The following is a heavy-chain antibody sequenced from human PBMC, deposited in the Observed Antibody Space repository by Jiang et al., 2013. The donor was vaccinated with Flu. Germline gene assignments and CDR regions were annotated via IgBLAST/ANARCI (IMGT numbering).Heavy chain of an antibody. CDR2: MNPNSGNT. CDR1: GYTFTSYD. V-gene: IGHV1-8*01. Sequence: SGAEVKKPGASVKVSCKASGYTFTSYDINWVRQATGQGLEWMGWMNPNSGNTGYAQKFQGRVTMTRNTSISTAYMELSSLRSEDTAVYYCAMGRVAAAKLNPDDYWAREPWSPSPQ. D-gene: IGHD6-13*01. J-gene: IGHJ4*02. CDR3: AMGRVAAAKLNPDDY.